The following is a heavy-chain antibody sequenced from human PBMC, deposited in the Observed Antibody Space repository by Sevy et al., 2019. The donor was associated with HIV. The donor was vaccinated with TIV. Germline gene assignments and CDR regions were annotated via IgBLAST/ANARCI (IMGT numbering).Heavy chain of an antibody. V-gene: IGHV1-69*10. Sequence: ASVKVSCKASGGTFSRYAISWVRQAPGQGLEWMGGFIPILAIANYAQKFQGRVTITADKSTSTAYMELSSLRSDDTAVYCCASSGTIVVVPDWMAFDIWGQGTMVTVSS. CDR2: FIPILAIA. D-gene: IGHD2-2*01. CDR1: GGTFSRYA. J-gene: IGHJ3*02. CDR3: ASSGTIVVVPDWMAFDI.